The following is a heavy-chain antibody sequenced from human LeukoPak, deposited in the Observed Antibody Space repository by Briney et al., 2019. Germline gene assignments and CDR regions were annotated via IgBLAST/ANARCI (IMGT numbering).Heavy chain of an antibody. CDR3: ARDSSGYYNHAFDI. D-gene: IGHD3-22*01. CDR1: GYTLTSYA. CDR2: INPNSGGI. J-gene: IGHJ3*02. V-gene: IGHV1-2*02. Sequence: ASRKAASNASGYTLTSYAINWERQAHGEGIEWMGWINPNSGGINYAQKFQGRVTMTRDTSISTAYMELSRLRSDDTAVYYCARDSSGYYNHAFDIWGQGTMVTVSS.